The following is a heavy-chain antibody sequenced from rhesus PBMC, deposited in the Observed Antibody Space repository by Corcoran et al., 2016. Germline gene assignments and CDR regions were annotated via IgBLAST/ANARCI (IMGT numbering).Heavy chain of an antibody. J-gene: IGHJ4*01. D-gene: IGHD5-30*01. CDR3: ARGQGYSGYSYFDY. CDR1: GYSISSNY. Sequence: QVQLQESGPGLAKPSETLSLTCAVSGYSISSNYWSWIRPPPGKGLEWIGYIYGSTGRTYYNPSLKTRVTISTDTSKNRYSLKLSSVTAADTAVYYCARGQGYSGYSYFDYWGRGVLVTVSS. V-gene: IGHV4-147*01. CDR2: IYGSTGRT.